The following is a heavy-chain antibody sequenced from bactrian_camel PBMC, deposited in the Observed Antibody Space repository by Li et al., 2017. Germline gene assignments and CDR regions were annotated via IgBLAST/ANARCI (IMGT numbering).Heavy chain of an antibody. CDR2: IATGSGNT. Sequence: VQLVESGGGSVQAGGSVRLSCAASPNIRSCVGWFRQAPGQEREGVARIATGSGNTYYADSVKDRFTISQNNAKNILYLEMNSLKVDDTAVYTCAAEGALNGGICYGNPNYWGQGTQVTVS. CDR3: AAEGALNGGICYGNPNY. J-gene: IGHJ4*01. V-gene: IGHV3S54*01. CDR1: PNIRSC. D-gene: IGHD2*01.